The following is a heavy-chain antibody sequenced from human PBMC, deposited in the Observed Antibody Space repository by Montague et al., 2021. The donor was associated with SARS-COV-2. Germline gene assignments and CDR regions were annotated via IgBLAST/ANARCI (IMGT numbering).Heavy chain of an antibody. CDR1: GGSISSSSYY. CDR2: IYYSGST. Sequence: SETLSLTCTVSGGSISSSSYYWGWIRQPPGKGLEWIGSIYYSGSTYYNPSLKSRVTISVDTSKNQFSLKLSSVTAADTAVYYCARQESYYASSGYGRMYGFDPWGQGTLVTVSS. CDR3: ARQESYYASSGYGRMYGFDP. V-gene: IGHV4-39*01. J-gene: IGHJ5*02. D-gene: IGHD3-22*01.